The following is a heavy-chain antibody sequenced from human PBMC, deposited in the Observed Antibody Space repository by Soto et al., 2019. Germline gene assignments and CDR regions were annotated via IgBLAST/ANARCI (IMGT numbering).Heavy chain of an antibody. CDR3: AKDIVGANFPGFDY. Sequence: GGSLRLSCAASGFTFSSYAMSWVRQAPGKGLEWVSAISGSGGSTYYADSVKGRFTISRDNSKNTLYLQMNSLRAEDTAVYYCAKDIVGANFPGFDYWGQGTLVTVSA. CDR2: ISGSGGST. V-gene: IGHV3-23*01. D-gene: IGHD1-26*01. CDR1: GFTFSSYA. J-gene: IGHJ4*02.